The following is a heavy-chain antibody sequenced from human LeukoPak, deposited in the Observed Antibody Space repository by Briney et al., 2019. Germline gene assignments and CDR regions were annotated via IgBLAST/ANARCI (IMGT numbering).Heavy chain of an antibody. CDR1: GGTFSSYA. CDR3: ARRTFGGVFDY. D-gene: IGHD3-16*01. V-gene: IGHV1-69*13. Sequence: GASVTVSCKASGGTFSSYAISWVRQAPGQGLEWMGGIIPIFGTANYAQKFQGRVTITADESTSTAYMELSSLRSEDTAVYYCARRTFGGVFDYWGQGTLVTVSS. J-gene: IGHJ4*02. CDR2: IIPIFGTA.